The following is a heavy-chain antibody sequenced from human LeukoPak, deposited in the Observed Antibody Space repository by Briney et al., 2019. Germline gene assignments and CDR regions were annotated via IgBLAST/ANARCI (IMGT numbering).Heavy chain of an antibody. CDR3: ASGECSGSYSPYYYYMDV. J-gene: IGHJ6*03. CDR2: IIPIFGTA. Sequence: SVKVSCKASGGTFSSHAISWVRQAPGQGLEWMGGIIPIFGTANYAQKFQGRVTITTDESTSTAYMELSSLRSEDTAVYYCASGECSGSYSPYYYYMDVWGKGTTVTVSS. D-gene: IGHD3-10*02. V-gene: IGHV1-69*05. CDR1: GGTFSSHA.